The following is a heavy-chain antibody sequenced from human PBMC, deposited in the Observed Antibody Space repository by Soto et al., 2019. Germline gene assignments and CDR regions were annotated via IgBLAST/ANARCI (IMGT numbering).Heavy chain of an antibody. J-gene: IGHJ5*02. V-gene: IGHV4-59*01. CDR2: IYYSGST. CDR1: GGSISSYY. Sequence: PSETLSLTCTVSGGSISSYYWSWIRQPPGKGLEWIGYIYYSGSTNYNPSLKSRVTISVDTSKNQFSLKLSSVTAADTAVYYCVREGDYYGSGFDPWGQGTLVTVSS. D-gene: IGHD3-10*01. CDR3: VREGDYYGSGFDP.